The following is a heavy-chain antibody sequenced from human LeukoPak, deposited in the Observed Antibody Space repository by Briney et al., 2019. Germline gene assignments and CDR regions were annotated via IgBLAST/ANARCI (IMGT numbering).Heavy chain of an antibody. CDR3: ARGAYYYED. J-gene: IGHJ4*02. CDR2: ISGSGGSI. V-gene: IGHV3-23*01. CDR1: GFTFSSYA. D-gene: IGHD3-22*01. Sequence: PGGSLRLSCAASGFTFSSYAMSWVRQAPGKGLEWVSAISGSGGSIYYADSVKGRFTISRDNAKNSLYLQMNSLRAEDTAVYYCARGAYYYEDWGQGTLVTVSS.